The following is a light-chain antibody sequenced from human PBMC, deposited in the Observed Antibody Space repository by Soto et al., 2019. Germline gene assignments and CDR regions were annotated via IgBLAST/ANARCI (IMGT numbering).Light chain of an antibody. Sequence: QSALTQPASVSGSPGQSLTICCTGTSSDVGGYNSVPWYQQHPGKAPKLMIYDVSNRPSGVSNRFSGSKSGNTDSLTISGLQAEDEADYYCSSYTSSSTLFGTGTKVNV. CDR1: SSDVGGYNS. J-gene: IGLJ1*01. CDR3: SSYTSSSTL. V-gene: IGLV2-14*01. CDR2: DVS.